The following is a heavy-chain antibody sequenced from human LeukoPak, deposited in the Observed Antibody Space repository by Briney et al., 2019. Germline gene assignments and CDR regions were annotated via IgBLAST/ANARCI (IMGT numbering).Heavy chain of an antibody. CDR3: ARDRSGSYHFDY. Sequence: GSSVKVSCKASGGTFSSYAISWVRQAPGQGLEWMGGIIPIFGTANYAQKSQGRVTITADESTSTAYMELSSLRSEDTAVYYCARDRSGSYHFDYWGQGTLVTVSS. CDR1: GGTFSSYA. CDR2: IIPIFGTA. V-gene: IGHV1-69*01. D-gene: IGHD1-26*01. J-gene: IGHJ4*02.